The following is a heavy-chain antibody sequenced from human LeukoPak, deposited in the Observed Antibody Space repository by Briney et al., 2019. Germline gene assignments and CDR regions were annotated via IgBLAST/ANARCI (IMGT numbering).Heavy chain of an antibody. D-gene: IGHD3-10*01. CDR1: GDSVSSNSAA. V-gene: IGHV6-1*01. CDR3: ARVVDYYGSGSYINWFDP. Sequence: SQTLSLTCAISGDSVSSNSAAWNWIRQSPSRGLEWLGRTYYRSKWYNDYAVSVKSRITINPDTSKNQFSLQLNSVTPEDTAVYYCARVVDYYGSGSYINWFDPRGQGTLVTVSS. CDR2: TYYRSKWYN. J-gene: IGHJ5*02.